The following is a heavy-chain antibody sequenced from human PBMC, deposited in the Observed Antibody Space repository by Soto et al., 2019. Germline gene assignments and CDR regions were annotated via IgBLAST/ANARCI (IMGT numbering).Heavy chain of an antibody. D-gene: IGHD2-21*01. CDR1: GGTFSSYT. CDR3: ARDPSGGDERQYYYYGMDV. Sequence: QVQLVQSGAEVKKPGSSVKVSCKASGGTFSSYTISWVRQAPGQGLEWMGRIIPILGIANYAQKFQGRVTITADKSTSKAYMKLSGLRAEDTAVYSCARDPSGGDERQYYYYGMDVWGQGTTVTVSS. J-gene: IGHJ6*02. V-gene: IGHV1-69*08. CDR2: IIPILGIA.